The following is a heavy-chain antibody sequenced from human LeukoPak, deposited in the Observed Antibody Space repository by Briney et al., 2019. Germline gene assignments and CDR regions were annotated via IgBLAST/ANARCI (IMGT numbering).Heavy chain of an antibody. J-gene: IGHJ4*02. CDR2: ISNDGTKK. CDR3: ATEGRGLLCLTV. V-gene: IGHV3-30*03. Sequence: GRSLRLSCAASGFTFSSNGMHWVRQAPGKGLEWVAVISNDGTKKYYADFVKGRFTISRDNSKNTLYLQMNSLRPEDTAVYYRATEGRGLLCLTVWGQETLVTVSS. D-gene: IGHD3-10*02. CDR1: GFTFSSNG.